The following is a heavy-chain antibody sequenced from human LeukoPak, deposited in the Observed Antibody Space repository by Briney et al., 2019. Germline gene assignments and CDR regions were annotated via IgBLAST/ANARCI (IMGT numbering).Heavy chain of an antibody. D-gene: IGHD1-26*01. CDR2: IDPNSGGT. Sequence: ALVKVSCKASGYTFTVYYMHWVRQAPGQGLEWMGRIDPNSGGTNYAQKFQGRVTMTRDTSISTVYMELSRLRYDDTAVYYCARDAGNNWFDPWGQGTLVTVSS. J-gene: IGHJ5*02. V-gene: IGHV1-2*06. CDR1: GYTFTVYY. CDR3: ARDAGNNWFDP.